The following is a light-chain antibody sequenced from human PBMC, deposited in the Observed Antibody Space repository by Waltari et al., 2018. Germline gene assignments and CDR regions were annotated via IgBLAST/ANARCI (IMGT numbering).Light chain of an antibody. CDR2: HAS. CDR1: QDISSY. V-gene: IGKV1-27*01. Sequence: DPQLTQSPSSLSASAGDRVTITCRASQDISSYLAWYQQKPGKVPKLLIYHASTLQSGVPSWFSGSGSGTDFTLTISSLQPEDVATYYCQMGQTFGQGTKVEIK. CDR3: QMGQT. J-gene: IGKJ1*01.